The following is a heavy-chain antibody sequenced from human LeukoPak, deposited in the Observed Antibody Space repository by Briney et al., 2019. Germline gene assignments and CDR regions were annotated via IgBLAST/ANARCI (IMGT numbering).Heavy chain of an antibody. V-gene: IGHV3-11*04. Sequence: GGSLRLSCAASGYTFSDYYMSWIRQAPGKGLEWVSYISSSGSTIYYADSVKGRFTISRDNAKNSLYLQMNSLRAEDTAVYYCARFRSQSFYYYMDVWGKGTTVTISS. CDR2: ISSSGSTI. J-gene: IGHJ6*03. D-gene: IGHD1-26*01. CDR1: GYTFSDYY. CDR3: ARFRSQSFYYYMDV.